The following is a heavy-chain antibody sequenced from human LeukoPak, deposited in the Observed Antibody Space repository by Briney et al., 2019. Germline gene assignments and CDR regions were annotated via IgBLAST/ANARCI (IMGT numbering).Heavy chain of an antibody. CDR1: GGSISNYY. V-gene: IGHV4-34*01. D-gene: IGHD3-16*01. CDR2: VSQSGST. J-gene: IGHJ6*02. CDR3: ARATDDEFYLYYGMDV. Sequence: SETLSLTCTVSGGSISNYYWSWIRQPPGRGLEWIGEVSQSGSTNYNPSLKSRITMSVDTSKNQFSLQLRSMTAADTAVYFCARATDDEFYLYYGMDVWGQGTTVTVSS.